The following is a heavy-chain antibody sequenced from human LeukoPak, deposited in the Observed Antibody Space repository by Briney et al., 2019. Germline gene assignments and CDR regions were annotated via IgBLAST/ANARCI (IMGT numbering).Heavy chain of an antibody. J-gene: IGHJ4*02. V-gene: IGHV4-59*01. CDR3: ARDLRGYSS. CDR1: GGSISSYY. CDR2: IYYSGST. D-gene: IGHD6-13*01. Sequence: SERMSLTCTVSGGSISSYYWSWIRQPPGKGLEWIGYIYYSGSTNYNPSLKSRVTISVDTSKNQFSLKLSSVTAADTAVYYCARDLRGYSSWGQGTLVTIFS.